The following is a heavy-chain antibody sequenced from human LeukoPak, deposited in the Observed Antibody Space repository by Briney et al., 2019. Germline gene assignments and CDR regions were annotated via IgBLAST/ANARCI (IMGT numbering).Heavy chain of an antibody. J-gene: IGHJ5*02. Sequence: GGSLRLSCAASGFTFSTFWMSWVRQAPGKGLEWVANIKQDGSEKYYVDSVKGRFTISRDNAKNSLYLQMNSLRAEDTAVYYCARDRYEYDSSTYFGCYAWGLGTLVTVSS. D-gene: IGHD3-22*01. CDR2: IKQDGSEK. CDR3: ARDRYEYDSSTYFGCYA. V-gene: IGHV3-7*01. CDR1: GFTFSTFW.